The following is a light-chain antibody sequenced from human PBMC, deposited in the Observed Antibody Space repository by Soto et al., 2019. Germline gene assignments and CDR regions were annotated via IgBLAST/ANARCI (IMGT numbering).Light chain of an antibody. CDR2: EVS. J-gene: IGLJ1*01. CDR1: SSDVGGYNY. Sequence: QSALTQPPSASGSPGQSVTISCTGTSSDVGGYNYVSWYQQHPGKAPKVIIYEVSKRPSGVPDRFSGSKSGCTASLTVSGLQAEDEADYYCSSYAVTNIFVFGTGTKLTGL. CDR3: SSYAVTNIFV. V-gene: IGLV2-8*01.